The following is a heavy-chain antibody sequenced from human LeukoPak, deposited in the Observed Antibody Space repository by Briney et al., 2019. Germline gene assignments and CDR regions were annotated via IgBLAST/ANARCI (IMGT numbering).Heavy chain of an antibody. V-gene: IGHV4-34*01. D-gene: IGHD5-24*01. Sequence: SSETLSLTCAVYGGSFSGYYWSWIRQPPGKGLEWIGEINHSGSTNYNPSLKSRVTISVDTSKNQFSLKLSSVTAADTAVYYCARDLDGYNPRPRALDIWGQGTMVTVSS. J-gene: IGHJ3*02. CDR3: ARDLDGYNPRPRALDI. CDR1: GGSFSGYY. CDR2: INHSGST.